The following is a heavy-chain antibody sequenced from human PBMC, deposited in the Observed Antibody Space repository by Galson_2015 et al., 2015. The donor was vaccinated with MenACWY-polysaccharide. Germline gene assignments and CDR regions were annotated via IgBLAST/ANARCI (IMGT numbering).Heavy chain of an antibody. V-gene: IGHV4-59*01. CDR1: CGSISSSY. Sequence: SATLSLTCTVSCGSISSSYWSWIRQPPGEGLEWIGYIYYSGSTNYNPSLKSRVTISVVPSKNQFSLKLSSVTAADTAVYYCARASPSPSMDVWGQGTTVTVSS. CDR3: ARASPSPSMDV. J-gene: IGHJ6*02. CDR2: IYYSGST.